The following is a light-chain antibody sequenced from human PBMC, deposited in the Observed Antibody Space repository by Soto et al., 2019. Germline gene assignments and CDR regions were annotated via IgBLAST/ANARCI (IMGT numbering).Light chain of an antibody. CDR3: AAWDDSLNGLYV. J-gene: IGLJ1*01. CDR1: GSNIGSHT. Sequence: QSVLTQPPSASGTPGQRVTISCSGSGSNIGSHTVSWYQQLPGTAPNLLIYSNDQRPSGVPDRFSGSKSGTSASLAISGLQSEDEADYYCAAWDDSLNGLYVFGTGTKVTVL. CDR2: SND. V-gene: IGLV1-44*01.